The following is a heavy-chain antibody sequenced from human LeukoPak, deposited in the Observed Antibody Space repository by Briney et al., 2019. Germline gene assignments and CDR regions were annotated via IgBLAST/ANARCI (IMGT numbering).Heavy chain of an antibody. J-gene: IGHJ6*03. Sequence: SETLSLTCAVYGGSFSGYYWSWIRQPPGKGLEWIGEINHSGSTNYNPSLKSRVTISVDTSKNQFSLKLSSVTAADTAVYYCARRFYYYYYMDAWGKGTTVTVSS. CDR1: GGSFSGYY. CDR2: INHSGST. CDR3: ARRFYYYYYMDA. V-gene: IGHV4-34*01.